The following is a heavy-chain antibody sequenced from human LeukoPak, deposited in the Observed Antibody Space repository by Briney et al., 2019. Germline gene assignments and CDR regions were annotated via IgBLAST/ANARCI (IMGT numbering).Heavy chain of an antibody. CDR2: IYYSGST. V-gene: IGHV4-59*01. J-gene: IGHJ4*02. D-gene: IGHD3-16*01. CDR1: GGSISSCY. Sequence: SETLSLTCTVSGGSISSCYWSWIRQPPGKGLEWIGYIYYSGSTNYNPSLKSRVTISVDTSKNQFSLKLSSVTAADTAVYYCARGMITFGGGYYFDYWGQGTLVTVSS. CDR3: ARGMITFGGGYYFDY.